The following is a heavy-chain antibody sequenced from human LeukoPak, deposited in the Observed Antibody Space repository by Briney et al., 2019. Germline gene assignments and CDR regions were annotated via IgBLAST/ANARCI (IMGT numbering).Heavy chain of an antibody. CDR1: GFTFSDYY. Sequence: GGSLRLSCAASGFTFSDYYMSWIRQAPGKGLEWVSYITSISSYTNYADSVKGRFTISRDNAKNSLYLQMNSLRAEDTAVYYCARGIYDSSGVLDYWGQGTPVTVSS. V-gene: IGHV3-11*05. D-gene: IGHD3-22*01. CDR3: ARGIYDSSGVLDY. J-gene: IGHJ4*02. CDR2: ITSISSYT.